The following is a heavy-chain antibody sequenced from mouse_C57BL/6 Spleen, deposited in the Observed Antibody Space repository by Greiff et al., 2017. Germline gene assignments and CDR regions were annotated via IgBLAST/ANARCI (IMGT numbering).Heavy chain of an antibody. CDR2: IDPSDSET. J-gene: IGHJ2*01. CDR1: GYTFTSYW. V-gene: IGHV1-52*01. D-gene: IGHD1-1*01. CDR3: ARGGIVTVFDY. Sequence: VQLQQPGAELVRPGSSVKLSCKASGYTFTSYWMHWVKQRPIQGLEWIGNIDPSDSETHYNQKFKDKATLTIDKSSSTAYMQLSSLTSEDSAVYYCARGGIVTVFDYWGQGTTLTVSS.